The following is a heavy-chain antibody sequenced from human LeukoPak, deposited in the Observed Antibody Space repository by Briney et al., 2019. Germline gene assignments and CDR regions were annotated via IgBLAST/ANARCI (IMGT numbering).Heavy chain of an antibody. V-gene: IGHV1-2*02. J-gene: IGHJ5*02. CDR3: ARDPRASITYYYGSGSYHP. CDR2: IYPNSGAT. Sequence: GASVKVSCKASGYTFTGYYMHWVRQAPGQGLEWMGWIYPNSGATKYAQKFQGRVTMTRDTSISTAYMELSGLRSDDTAVYYCARDPRASITYYYGSGSYHPWGQGTLVTVSS. CDR1: GYTFTGYY. D-gene: IGHD3-10*01.